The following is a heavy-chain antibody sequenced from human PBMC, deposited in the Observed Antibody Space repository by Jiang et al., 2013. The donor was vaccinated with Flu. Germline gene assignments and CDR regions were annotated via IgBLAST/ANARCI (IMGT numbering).Heavy chain of an antibody. CDR3: AKDRDYYDSSGYQGVYFDY. CDR1: GFTFSSYG. D-gene: IGHD3-22*01. J-gene: IGHJ4*02. V-gene: IGHV3-30*18. CDR2: ISYDGSNK. Sequence: QLLESGGGVVQPGRSLRLSCAASGFTFSSYGMHWVRQAPGKGLEWVAVISYDGSNKYYADSVKGRFTISRDNSKNTLYLQMNSLRAEDTAVYYCAKDRDYYDSSGYQGVYFDYWGQGTLVTVSS.